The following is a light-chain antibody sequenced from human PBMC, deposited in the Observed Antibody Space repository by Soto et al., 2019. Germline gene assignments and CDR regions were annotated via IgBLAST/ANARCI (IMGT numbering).Light chain of an antibody. Sequence: DLQMTQSPSSLSASVGDRVTITCQASQDISTYLNWYQQNPGKAPILLIYDAYNFETGVPSRFRGSGSGTVFIFAISSLQPEAFATYYSQPYRHRGITFGPGNKVDIK. CDR3: QPYRHRGIT. CDR1: QDISTY. J-gene: IGKJ3*01. CDR2: DAY. V-gene: IGKV1-33*01.